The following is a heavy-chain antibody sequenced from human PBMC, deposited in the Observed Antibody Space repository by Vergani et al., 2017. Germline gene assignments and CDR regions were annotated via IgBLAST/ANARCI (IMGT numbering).Heavy chain of an antibody. Sequence: EVQLVESGGGLVKPGGSLRLSCAASGFTFSSYSMNWVRQAPGKGLEWVSSISSSSSYIYYADSVKGRFTISRDKAKNSLYLQMNSLRSEDTAVYYCARDPRVDVPGSGGPDAFDIWGQGTMVTVSS. CDR1: GFTFSSYS. J-gene: IGHJ3*02. CDR2: ISSSSSYI. D-gene: IGHD3-10*01. CDR3: ARDPRVDVPGSGGPDAFDI. V-gene: IGHV3-21*01.